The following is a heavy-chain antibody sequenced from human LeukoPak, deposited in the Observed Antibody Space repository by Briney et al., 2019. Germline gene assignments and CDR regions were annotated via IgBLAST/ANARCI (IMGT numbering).Heavy chain of an antibody. CDR3: ARVKYSSGSTSPWFDP. Sequence: PSETLSLTCTVSGGSISNYHWSWFRQPPGTGLEWIGYIEYSGGTTYNSSLKSRVTISVDTSKNQFSLKLSSVTAADTAVYYCARVKYSSGSTSPWFDPWGRGTPVAVSS. J-gene: IGHJ5*02. D-gene: IGHD3-10*01. CDR2: IEYSGGT. V-gene: IGHV4-59*08. CDR1: GGSISNYH.